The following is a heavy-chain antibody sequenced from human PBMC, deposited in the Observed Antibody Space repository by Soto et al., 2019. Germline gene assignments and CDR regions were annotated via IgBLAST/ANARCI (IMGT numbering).Heavy chain of an antibody. D-gene: IGHD3-16*01. CDR1: GGSISGHY. CDR3: ARGPYYDLIWNYYYMDV. J-gene: IGHJ6*03. V-gene: IGHV4-59*08. Sequence: QVQLQESGPGLVKPSETLSLSCSVSGGSISGHYWSWVRQTPGKGLEWIGYMYYSGSTNYNPSLKSRVTISVDTSNNRFSLRLTSVTAADTAVYYCARGPYYDLIWNYYYMDVWGKGTTVTVSS. CDR2: MYYSGST.